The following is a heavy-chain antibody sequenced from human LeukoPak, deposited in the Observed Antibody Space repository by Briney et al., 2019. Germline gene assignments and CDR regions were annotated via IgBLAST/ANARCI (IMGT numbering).Heavy chain of an antibody. CDR2: ISYDGDNE. Sequence: QTGGSLRLSCAASGFTFSNFAMHWVRQAPGKGLEWVAVISYDGDNEYYADSVKGQFTISRDNSKNMLYLQMNSLRAEDTAVYYCAKWKYSNSDIDDYWGQGTLVTVSS. CDR1: GFTFSNFA. D-gene: IGHD6-6*01. CDR3: AKWKYSNSDIDDY. V-gene: IGHV3-30-3*02. J-gene: IGHJ4*02.